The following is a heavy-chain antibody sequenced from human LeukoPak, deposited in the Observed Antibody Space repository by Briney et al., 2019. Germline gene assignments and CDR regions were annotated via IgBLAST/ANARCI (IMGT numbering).Heavy chain of an antibody. CDR3: ARAAVEMATIQHDY. J-gene: IGHJ4*02. CDR2: IYYSGST. CDR1: GGSISSGGYY. V-gene: IGHV4-31*03. D-gene: IGHD5-24*01. Sequence: PSQTLSLTCTASGGSISSGGYYWSWIRQHPGKGLEWIGYIYYSGSTYYNPSLKSRVTISVDTSKNQFSLKLSSVTAADTAVYYCARAAVEMATIQHDYWGQGTLVTVSS.